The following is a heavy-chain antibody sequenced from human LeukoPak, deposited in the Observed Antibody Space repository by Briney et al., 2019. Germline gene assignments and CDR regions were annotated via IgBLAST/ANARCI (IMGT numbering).Heavy chain of an antibody. CDR1: GYTFTIYG. CDR2: ISGYNGNT. D-gene: IGHD5-12*01. V-gene: IGHV1-18*04. CDR3: ARDEVGGRVATIIVQDWFDP. Sequence: ASVKVSCKASGYTFTIYGISWVRQAPGQGLEWMGWISGYNGNTKYAQKLQGRVTMTTDTSTSTAYMELRSLRSDDTAVYYCARDEVGGRVATIIVQDWFDPWGQGTLVTVSS. J-gene: IGHJ5*02.